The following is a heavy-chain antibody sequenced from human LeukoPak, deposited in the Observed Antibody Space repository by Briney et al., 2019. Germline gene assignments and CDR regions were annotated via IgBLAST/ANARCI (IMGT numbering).Heavy chain of an antibody. CDR1: GFTFSSYA. CDR3: AKAGPGGGNSHYYYYYGMDV. V-gene: IGHV3-30*18. J-gene: IGHJ6*02. Sequence: GGSQRLSCAGSGFTFSSYAMSWVRQAPGKGLEWVAVISYDGSNKYYADSVKGRFTISRDNSKNTLYLQMNSLRAEDTAVYYCAKAGPGGGNSHYYYYYGMDVWGQGTTVTVSS. CDR2: ISYDGSNK. D-gene: IGHD4-23*01.